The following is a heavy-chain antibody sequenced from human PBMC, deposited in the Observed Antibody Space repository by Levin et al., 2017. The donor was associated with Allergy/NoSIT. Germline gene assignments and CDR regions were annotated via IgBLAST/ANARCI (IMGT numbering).Heavy chain of an antibody. D-gene: IGHD5-12*01. CDR1: GFIFRNYW. Sequence: HTGGSLRLSCVGSGFIFRNYWMTWVRQGPVKGLEWVATIKEDGSEIKYLDSVKGRFTISRDNAQSSLYLQMNSLRVEDTAVYYCARYKGWLEDHWGQGTLVTVSS. CDR3: ARYKGWLEDH. CDR2: IKEDGSEI. V-gene: IGHV3-7*01. J-gene: IGHJ4*02.